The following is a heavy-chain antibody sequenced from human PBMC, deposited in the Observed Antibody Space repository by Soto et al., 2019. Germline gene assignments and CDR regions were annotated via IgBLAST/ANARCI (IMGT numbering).Heavy chain of an antibody. CDR2: TYYRSKWYN. CDR1: GDSVSSNSAA. CDR3: ARELNCGSYLFLEYNLFDS. D-gene: IGHD1-26*01. V-gene: IGHV6-1*01. Sequence: SQTLSLTCAISGDSVSSNSAAWNWIRQSPSRGLEWLGRTYYRSKWYNDYAVSVKSRITINPDTSKNQFSLQLNSVTPEDTAVYYCARELNCGSYLFLEYNLFDSWGQRSLVTGSS. J-gene: IGHJ5*01.